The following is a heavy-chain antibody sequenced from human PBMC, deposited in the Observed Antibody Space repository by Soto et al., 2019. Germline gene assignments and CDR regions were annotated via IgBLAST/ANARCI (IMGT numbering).Heavy chain of an antibody. Sequence: GGSLRLSCAASGFTFSNAWMNWVRQAPGKGLEWVGRIKSKTDGGTTDYAAPVKGRFTISRDDSKNTLYLQMNSLKTEDTAVYYCAKDARPDGYWDFDYWGQGTLVTVSS. CDR1: GFTFSNAW. V-gene: IGHV3-15*07. D-gene: IGHD5-12*01. CDR3: AKDARPDGYWDFDY. CDR2: IKSKTDGGTT. J-gene: IGHJ4*02.